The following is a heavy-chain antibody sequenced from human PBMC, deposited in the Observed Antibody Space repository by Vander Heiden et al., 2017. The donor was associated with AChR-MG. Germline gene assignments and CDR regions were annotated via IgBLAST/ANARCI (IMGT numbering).Heavy chain of an antibody. CDR3: TRGNYYFDY. CDR1: GFSLTTRGVA. V-gene: IGHV2-5*02. D-gene: IGHD1-1*01. Sequence: QITLKESGPTLVKPTQTLTLTCTSSGFSLTTRGVAVGWIRQPPGKALEWLAIIYWDDDKRYSPSLQSRLTITKDTSKNQVVLTMTNMDPVDTATYFCTRGNYYFDYWGQGTLVTVSS. J-gene: IGHJ4*02. CDR2: IYWDDDK.